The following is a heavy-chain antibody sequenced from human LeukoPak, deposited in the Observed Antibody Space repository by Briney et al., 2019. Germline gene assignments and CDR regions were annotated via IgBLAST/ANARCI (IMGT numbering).Heavy chain of an antibody. V-gene: IGHV4-34*01. CDR2: INHSGST. CDR3: ASAWFDP. J-gene: IGHJ5*02. CDR1: GGSFSGYY. Sequence: SETLSLTCAVYGGSFSGYYWSWIRQPPGKGLEWIGEINHSGSTNYNPSLKSRVAISVDTSKNQFSLKLSSVTAADTAVYYCASAWFDPWGQGTLVTVSS.